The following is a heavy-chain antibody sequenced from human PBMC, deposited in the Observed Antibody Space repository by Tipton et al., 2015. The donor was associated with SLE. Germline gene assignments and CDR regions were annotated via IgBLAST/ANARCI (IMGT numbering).Heavy chain of an antibody. CDR1: GGSISSSSYY. CDR3: ARGTSSSWDYYYYGMDV. D-gene: IGHD6-13*01. J-gene: IGHJ6*02. Sequence: TLSLTCTVSGGSISSSSYYWGWIRQPPGKGLEWIGSIYYSGSTYYNPSLKSRVTISVDTSKNQFSLKLSSVTAADTAVYYCARGTSSSWDYYYYGMDVWGQGTTVTVSS. V-gene: IGHV4-39*07. CDR2: IYYSGST.